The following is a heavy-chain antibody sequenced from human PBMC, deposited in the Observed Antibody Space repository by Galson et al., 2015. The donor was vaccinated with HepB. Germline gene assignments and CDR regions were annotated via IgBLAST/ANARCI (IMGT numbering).Heavy chain of an antibody. D-gene: IGHD3-22*01. CDR2: VSTSGDVL. CDR1: GFTFSNYE. CDR3: ARGEGRTYYYDTSGYKGFDF. J-gene: IGHJ4*02. Sequence: SLRLSCAASGFTFSNYELHWVRQAPGKGLEWLSYVSTSGDVLSNADSARGRFTVSRDNAKNSLFLQMNSLRAEDTAVYYCARGEGRTYYYDTSGYKGFDFWGQGTPVTVSS. V-gene: IGHV3-48*03.